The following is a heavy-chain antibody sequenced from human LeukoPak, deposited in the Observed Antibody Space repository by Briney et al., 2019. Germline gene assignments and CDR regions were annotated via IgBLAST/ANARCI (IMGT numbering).Heavy chain of an antibody. D-gene: IGHD6-6*01. CDR3: ARVRRIAARLNYYYYMDV. Sequence: SETLSLTCAVSGGSISSGGYSWSWIRQPPGKGLEWIGYIYYSGSTNYNPSLKSRVTISVDTSKNQFSLKLSSVTAADTAVYYCARVRRIAARLNYYYYMDVWGKGTTVTVSS. CDR1: GGSISSGGYS. V-gene: IGHV4-61*08. J-gene: IGHJ6*03. CDR2: IYYSGST.